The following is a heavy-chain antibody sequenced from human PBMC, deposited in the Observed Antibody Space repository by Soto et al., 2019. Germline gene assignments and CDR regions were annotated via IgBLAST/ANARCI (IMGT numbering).Heavy chain of an antibody. J-gene: IGHJ4*02. CDR1: GFTFSMYW. D-gene: IGHD1-1*01. Sequence: LRLSCAASGFTFSMYWMHWVRQVPGKGPEWVSRINDDGISTNYADSVKGRFTISRDNAKNTLYLQMNALRVEDTAVYYCTRGPRSTSTGTGAFWGQGTLVTVSS. CDR3: TRGPRSTSTGTGAF. V-gene: IGHV3-74*01. CDR2: INDDGIST.